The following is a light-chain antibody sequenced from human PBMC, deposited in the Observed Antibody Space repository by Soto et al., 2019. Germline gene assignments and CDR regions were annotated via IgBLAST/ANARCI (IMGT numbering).Light chain of an antibody. V-gene: IGKV3-15*01. CDR2: GAS. Sequence: EIRLTQSPGTLSLSPGDRATLSCRASQSVSGSYLAWYQQKGGQPPRLLIYGASTRAIGIPARFSGSGFGTEFTLTISSLQSEDFAVYFCLHFNNWPQPFGQGSKVDI. CDR1: QSVSGSY. J-gene: IGKJ1*01. CDR3: LHFNNWPQP.